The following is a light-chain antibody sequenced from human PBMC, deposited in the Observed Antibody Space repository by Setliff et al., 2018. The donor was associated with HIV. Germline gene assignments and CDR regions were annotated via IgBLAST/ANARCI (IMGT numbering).Light chain of an antibody. J-gene: IGLJ1*01. V-gene: IGLV2-14*03. Sequence: SVLTQPASVSGSPGQSITILCTGSSRDIGYFNYVSWYQQHPNKAAKLIIYDVNRRPSGVSDRFSGSKSGNTASLSIPGLQAEDEADYYCSSYTTSSILDFGTGTKV. CDR2: DVN. CDR1: SRDIGYFNY. CDR3: SSYTTSSILD.